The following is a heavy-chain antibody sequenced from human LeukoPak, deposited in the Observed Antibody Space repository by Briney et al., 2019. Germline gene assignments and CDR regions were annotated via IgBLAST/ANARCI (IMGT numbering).Heavy chain of an antibody. V-gene: IGHV5-51*01. CDR3: ARRGIAVAGTPAEYFQH. CDR1: GYSFTNYW. CDR2: IYPGDSDT. J-gene: IGHJ1*01. Sequence: GESLKISCKGSGYSFTNYWIGWVRQMPGKGLEWMGIIYPGDSDTRYSPSFQGQVTISADKSISTAYLHWSSLKASDTAMYYCARRGIAVAGTPAEYFQHWGQGTLDTVSS. D-gene: IGHD6-19*01.